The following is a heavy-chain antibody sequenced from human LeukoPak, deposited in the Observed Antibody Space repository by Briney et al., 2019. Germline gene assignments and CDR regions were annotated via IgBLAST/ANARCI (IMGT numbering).Heavy chain of an antibody. CDR3: ARVSSFGVVSTENTDAFDI. CDR1: RFTFSSYW. D-gene: IGHD3-3*01. J-gene: IGHJ3*02. CDR2: IKQDGSEK. V-gene: IGHV3-7*05. Sequence: PGGSLRPSCAASRFTFSSYWMSWVRQAPGKGLEWVANIKQDGSEKYYVDSVKGRFTISRDNAKNSLYLQMNSLRAEDTAVYYCARVSSFGVVSTENTDAFDIWGQGTMVTVSS.